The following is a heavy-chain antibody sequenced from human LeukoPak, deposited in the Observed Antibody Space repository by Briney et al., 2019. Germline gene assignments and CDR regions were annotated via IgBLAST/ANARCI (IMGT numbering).Heavy chain of an antibody. D-gene: IGHD2-2*01. Sequence: PGGSLRLSCVASGFTFTNHGMHWVRQAPGKGLEWVAVISYEGSIKYHGDSVKGRFTIPRDNPKSTLYLQMNSLRPEDTAVYYCAKSGSQYHKLSHYYYYGMDVWGQGTTVTVSS. CDR1: GFTFTNHG. J-gene: IGHJ6*02. CDR3: AKSGSQYHKLSHYYYYGMDV. V-gene: IGHV3-30*18. CDR2: ISYEGSIK.